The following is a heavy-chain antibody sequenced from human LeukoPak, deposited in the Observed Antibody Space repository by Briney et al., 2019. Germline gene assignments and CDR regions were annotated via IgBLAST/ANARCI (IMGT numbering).Heavy chain of an antibody. V-gene: IGHV4-59*12. CDR1: GGSISSYY. CDR3: ARNRVETETGLYGMDV. J-gene: IGHJ6*02. D-gene: IGHD7-27*01. CDR2: IYYSGST. Sequence: KTSETLSLTCTVSGGSISSYYWSWIRQPPGKGLEWIGYIYYSGSTNYNPSLKSRVTISVDTSKNQFSLKLSSVTAADTAVYYCARNRVETETGLYGMDVWGQGTTVTASS.